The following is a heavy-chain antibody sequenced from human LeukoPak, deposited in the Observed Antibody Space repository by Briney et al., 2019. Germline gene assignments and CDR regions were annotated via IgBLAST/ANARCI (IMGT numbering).Heavy chain of an antibody. D-gene: IGHD3-10*01. CDR3: ATGKRLLWFGELPLGAFDI. J-gene: IGHJ3*02. CDR1: GFTFSSYA. CDR2: ISGSGGST. Sequence: GGSLRLSCAASGFTFSSYAISWVRQAPGKGLEWVSAISGSGGSTYYADSVKGRFTISRDNSKNTLYLQMNSLRAEDTAVYYCATGKRLLWFGELPLGAFDIWGQGTMVTVSS. V-gene: IGHV3-23*01.